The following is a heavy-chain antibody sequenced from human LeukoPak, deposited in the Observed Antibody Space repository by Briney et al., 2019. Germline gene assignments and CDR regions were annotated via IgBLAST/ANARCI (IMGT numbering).Heavy chain of an antibody. D-gene: IGHD5-24*01. Sequence: GGSLRLSCATSQFNFNKFGMTWVRQAPGKGLEWVSSISGNGGSTQYADSVQGRFAISRDNSKNTLYLQMNSLRAEDTAVYYCAREGFRRDGYNSAFDIWGQGTMVTVSS. J-gene: IGHJ3*02. CDR3: AREGFRRDGYNSAFDI. CDR1: QFNFNKFG. V-gene: IGHV3-23*01. CDR2: ISGNGGST.